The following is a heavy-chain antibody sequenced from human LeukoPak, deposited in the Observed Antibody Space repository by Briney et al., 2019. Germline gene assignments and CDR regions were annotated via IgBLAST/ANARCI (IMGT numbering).Heavy chain of an antibody. J-gene: IGHJ6*03. CDR2: IFYSGST. CDR1: GDSISSRSYY. D-gene: IGHD2-15*01. V-gene: IGHV4-39*07. CDR3: ARVPGGYCSGGRCYSVPYYYYYMDV. Sequence: SETLSLTCTVSGGTVSGDSISSRSYYWGWIRQPPGKALEWIGSIFYSGSTYYNPSPKSRTTISVDTSKNQFSLKLNSVTAAGTAVYFCARVPGGYCSGGRCYSVPYYYYYMDVWGKGTTVTVSS.